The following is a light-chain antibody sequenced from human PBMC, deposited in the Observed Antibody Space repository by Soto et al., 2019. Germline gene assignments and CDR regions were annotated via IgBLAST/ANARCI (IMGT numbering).Light chain of an antibody. CDR1: NIGSKS. CDR3: QVCDSSSDFVV. J-gene: IGLJ2*01. V-gene: IGLV3-21*04. CDR2: YDS. Sequence: SYELTQPPSVSVAPGKTARITCGGNNIGSKSVHWYQQKPGQAPVLVIYYDSDRPSGIPERFSGSNSGNTATLTISRVEAGDEADYYCQVCDSSSDFVVFGGGTKLTVL.